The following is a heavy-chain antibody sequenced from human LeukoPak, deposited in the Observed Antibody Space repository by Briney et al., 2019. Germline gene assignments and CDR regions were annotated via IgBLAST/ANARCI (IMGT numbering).Heavy chain of an antibody. Sequence: SETLSLTCAVSGGSISSYYWSWIRQPAGKGLEWIGRIYTSGNTNYNPSLKGRVTISLDTSKNQFSLKLRSVTAADTAVYYCARDSSSPRVKYFQHWGQGTLVTVSS. CDR2: IYTSGNT. CDR1: GGSISSYY. CDR3: ARDSSSPRVKYFQH. J-gene: IGHJ1*01. D-gene: IGHD6-6*01. V-gene: IGHV4-4*07.